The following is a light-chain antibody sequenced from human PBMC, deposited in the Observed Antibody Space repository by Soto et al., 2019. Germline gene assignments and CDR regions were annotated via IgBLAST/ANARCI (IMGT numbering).Light chain of an antibody. CDR3: QQYGSSPLT. J-gene: IGKJ4*01. CDR2: GAS. Sequence: EIVLTQSPGTLSLSPGERATLSCRASQSVFSSYLAWYQQQPGQAPRLLIYGASSRATVKPDRFSGSGSETEFTLTISRLEPEDFAVYYCQQYGSSPLTFGGGTKVEIK. CDR1: QSVFSSY. V-gene: IGKV3-20*01.